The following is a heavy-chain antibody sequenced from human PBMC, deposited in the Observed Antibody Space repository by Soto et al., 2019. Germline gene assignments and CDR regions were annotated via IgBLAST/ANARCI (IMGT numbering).Heavy chain of an antibody. V-gene: IGHV1-69*06. CDR3: ARDGQTYYDFWSGSPERNSYYYGMDV. CDR2: IIPIFGTA. D-gene: IGHD3-3*01. CDR1: GGTFSSYA. Sequence: SVKVSCKASGGTFSSYAISWVRQAPGQGLEWMGGIIPIFGTANYAQKFQGRVTITADKSTSTAYMELSSLRSEDTAVYYCARDGQTYYDFWSGSPERNSYYYGMDVWGQGTTVTVSS. J-gene: IGHJ6*02.